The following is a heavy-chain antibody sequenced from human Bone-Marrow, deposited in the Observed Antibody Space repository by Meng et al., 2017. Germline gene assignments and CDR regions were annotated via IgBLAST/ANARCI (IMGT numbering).Heavy chain of an antibody. CDR1: GYIFTGYY. V-gene: IGHV1-2*02. CDR2: INPNNGGT. CDR3: ARDRSVAAAGTDVGY. J-gene: IGHJ4*02. D-gene: IGHD6-13*01. Sequence: ASVKVSCKASGYIFTGYYMHWVRQAPGQGLEWMGWINPNNGGTKYAQKFKGRVTMTRDTSISTAYMELSRLRSDDTAVYYCARDRSVAAAGTDVGYWGQGTLVTVSS.